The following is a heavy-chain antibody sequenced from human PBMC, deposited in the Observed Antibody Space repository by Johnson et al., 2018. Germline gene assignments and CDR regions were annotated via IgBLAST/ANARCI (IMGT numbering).Heavy chain of an antibody. CDR2: IKSKNDGGTK. CDR3: TTALSYYGYYSYMDV. D-gene: IGHD1-26*01. V-gene: IGHV3-15*07. CDR1: GFTFSNAW. J-gene: IGHJ6*03. Sequence: VQLVQSGGGLVKPGGSLRLSCAASGFTFSNAWMNWVRQAPGKGLEWVGRIKSKNDGGTKDYAAPVKGRFTISRDDSKNTLYQQMNSLKTEDTAVYYCTTALSYYGYYSYMDVWGKGTTVTVSS.